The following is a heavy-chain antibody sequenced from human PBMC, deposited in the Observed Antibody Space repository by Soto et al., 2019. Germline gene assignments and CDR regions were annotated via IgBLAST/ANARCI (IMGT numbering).Heavy chain of an antibody. Sequence: PGGSLRLSCAASGFTFSNYAMSWVRQAPGKGLEWVSAVSGTGGSTNYADSVKGRFTISRDNSKNTLYLQMNSLRAEDTAVYYCAKGSILTGYSFWGQGTLVTVSS. V-gene: IGHV3-23*01. CDR3: AKGSILTGYSF. D-gene: IGHD3-9*01. CDR1: GFTFSNYA. CDR2: VSGTGGST. J-gene: IGHJ4*02.